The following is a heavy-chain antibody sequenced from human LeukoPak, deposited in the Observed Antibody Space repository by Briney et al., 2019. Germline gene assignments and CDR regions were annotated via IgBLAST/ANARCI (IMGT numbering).Heavy chain of an antibody. CDR2: INPNSGGT. J-gene: IGHJ4*02. CDR1: GYTFTGYC. V-gene: IGHV1-2*04. D-gene: IGHD5-12*01. CDR3: ARATAVATMKAFDY. Sequence: ASVKVSCKASGYTFTGYCMHWVRQAPGQGLEWMGWINPNSGGTNYAQKFQGWVTMTRDTSISTAYMELSRLRSDDTAVYYCARATAVATMKAFDYWGQGTLVTVSS.